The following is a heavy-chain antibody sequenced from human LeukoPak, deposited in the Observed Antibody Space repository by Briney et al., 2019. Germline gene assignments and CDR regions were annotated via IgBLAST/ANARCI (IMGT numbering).Heavy chain of an antibody. CDR2: VDHTGST. Sequence: SETLSLTCTVSGGSISSYYWSWIRQPPGKGLEWIGYVDHTGSTKFNPSLNGRVSISRDTSNNFFSLRLRSVTAADTAVYFCARVHDSSGYTLDYWGQGTLVTVSS. CDR3: ARVHDSSGYTLDY. J-gene: IGHJ4*02. D-gene: IGHD3-22*01. CDR1: GGSISSYY. V-gene: IGHV4-59*01.